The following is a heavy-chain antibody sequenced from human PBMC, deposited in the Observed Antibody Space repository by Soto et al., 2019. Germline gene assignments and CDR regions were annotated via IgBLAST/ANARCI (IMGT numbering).Heavy chain of an antibody. Sequence: QVQLVESGGGVVQPGRSLRLSCAASGFTFSSYAMHWVRQAPGKGLEWVAVISYDGSNKYYADSVKGRFTISRDNSKNTLYLQMNSLRAEDTAVYYCARYPFWGTAMVLWYFDLWGRGTLVTVSS. D-gene: IGHD5-18*01. V-gene: IGHV3-30-3*01. CDR2: ISYDGSNK. J-gene: IGHJ2*01. CDR1: GFTFSSYA. CDR3: ARYPFWGTAMVLWYFDL.